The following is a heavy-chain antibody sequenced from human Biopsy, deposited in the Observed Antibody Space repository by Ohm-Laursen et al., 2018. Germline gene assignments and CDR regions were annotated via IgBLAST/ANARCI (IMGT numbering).Heavy chain of an antibody. CDR2: ITSSGDTT. CDR1: GFTFSDYQ. Sequence: SLRLSCSAPGFTFSDYQMSWVRQAPGKGLEWVSAITSSGDTTYYSDSVKGRFTISRDSSKNTLHLQMNSLRAEDTAVYYCAKDQGYYYDRSVYYYFDYWGQGTLVTVSS. J-gene: IGHJ4*02. V-gene: IGHV3-23*01. D-gene: IGHD3-22*01. CDR3: AKDQGYYYDRSVYYYFDY.